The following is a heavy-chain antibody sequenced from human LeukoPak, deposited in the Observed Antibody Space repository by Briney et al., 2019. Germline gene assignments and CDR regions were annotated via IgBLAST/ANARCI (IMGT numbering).Heavy chain of an antibody. CDR2: IYYSGST. CDR3: ARGGYGRKPKRIFDY. Sequence: SETLSLTCTVSGGSISSGGYYWSWIRQHPGKGLEWIGYIYYSGSTYYNPSLKSRVTISVDTSKNQFSLKLSFVTAADTAVYYCARGGYGRKPKRIFDYWGQGTLVTVSS. V-gene: IGHV4-31*03. D-gene: IGHD6-13*01. J-gene: IGHJ4*02. CDR1: GGSISSGGYY.